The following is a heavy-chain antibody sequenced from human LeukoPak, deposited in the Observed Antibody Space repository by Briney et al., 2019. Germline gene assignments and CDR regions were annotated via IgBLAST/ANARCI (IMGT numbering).Heavy chain of an antibody. CDR3: ATDAFLSSSWYWCAFDI. J-gene: IGHJ3*02. V-gene: IGHV1-24*01. CDR1: GYTLTELS. CDR2: FDPEDGET. D-gene: IGHD6-13*01. Sequence: ASVKVSCKVSGYTLTELSMHWVRQAPGKGLEWMGGFDPEDGETIYAQKFQGRVTMTEDTSTDTAYMELSSLRSEDTAVYYCATDAFLSSSWYWCAFDIWGQGTMVTVSS.